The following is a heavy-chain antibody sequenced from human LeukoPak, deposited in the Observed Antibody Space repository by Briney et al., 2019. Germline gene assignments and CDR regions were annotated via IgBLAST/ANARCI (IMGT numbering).Heavy chain of an antibody. Sequence: SVKVSCKASGGTFSSYAISWVRQAPGQGLEWMGRIIPILGIANYAQKFQGRVTITADKSTSTAYMELSSLRSEDTAVYYCAREDTAMVTAFDIWGQGTMVTVSS. CDR2: IIPILGIA. CDR3: AREDTAMVTAFDI. J-gene: IGHJ3*02. V-gene: IGHV1-69*04. D-gene: IGHD5-18*01. CDR1: GGTFSSYA.